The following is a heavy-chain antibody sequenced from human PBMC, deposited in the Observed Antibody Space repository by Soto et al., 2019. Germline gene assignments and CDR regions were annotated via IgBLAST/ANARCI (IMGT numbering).Heavy chain of an antibody. Sequence: PGGSLRLSCAASGFTFDDYAMHWVRQAPGKGLEWVSGISWNSGSIGYADSVKGRFTISRDNAKNSLYLQMNSLRAEDTALYYCAKEKRFLEWLSYFDYWGQGTLVTVSS. CDR2: ISWNSGSI. V-gene: IGHV3-9*01. CDR3: AKEKRFLEWLSYFDY. D-gene: IGHD3-3*01. J-gene: IGHJ4*02. CDR1: GFTFDDYA.